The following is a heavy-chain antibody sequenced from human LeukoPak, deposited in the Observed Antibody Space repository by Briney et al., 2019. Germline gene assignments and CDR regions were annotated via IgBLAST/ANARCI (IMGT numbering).Heavy chain of an antibody. D-gene: IGHD1-26*01. V-gene: IGHV5-51*01. Sequence: GESLKISCKGSGYSFTSYWIGWVRQMPGKGLEWMGIIYPGDSDTRYSPSFQGRVTISADKSITTAYLQWNRLKASDTAMYYCARRRDLYPGSYYPFDYWGQGTLVTVSS. CDR2: IYPGDSDT. J-gene: IGHJ4*02. CDR3: ARRRDLYPGSYYPFDY. CDR1: GYSFTSYW.